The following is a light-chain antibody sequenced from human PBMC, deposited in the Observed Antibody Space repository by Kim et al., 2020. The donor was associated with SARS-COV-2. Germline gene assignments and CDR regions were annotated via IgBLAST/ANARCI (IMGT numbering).Light chain of an antibody. CDR2: DAS. J-gene: IGKJ5*01. CDR3: QQRSNWPLT. V-gene: IGKV3-11*01. CDR1: HAVSGY. Sequence: LSPGASATHSLWATHAVSGYFALYLQNPGQAPRLLIYDASNRATGIPARFSGSGSGTDFTLTISSLEPEDFAVYYCQQRSNWPLTFGRGTRVEIK.